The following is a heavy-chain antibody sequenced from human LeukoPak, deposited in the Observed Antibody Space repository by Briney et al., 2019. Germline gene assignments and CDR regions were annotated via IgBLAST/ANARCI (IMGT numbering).Heavy chain of an antibody. Sequence: GGSLRLSCAASGFTFSSYSVNWVRQAPGKGLEWVSSISSSSSYIYYADSVKGRFTISRDNAKNSLYLQMNSLRAEDTAVYYCARDGYCTNGVCYTADYWGQGTLVTVSS. D-gene: IGHD2-8*01. J-gene: IGHJ4*02. CDR2: ISSSSSYI. CDR3: ARDGYCTNGVCYTADY. CDR1: GFTFSSYS. V-gene: IGHV3-21*01.